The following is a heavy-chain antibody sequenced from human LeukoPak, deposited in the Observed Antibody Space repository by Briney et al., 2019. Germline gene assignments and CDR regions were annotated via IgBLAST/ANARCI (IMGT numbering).Heavy chain of an antibody. CDR3: ARDRLAAAGNNWFDP. V-gene: IGHV1-46*01. J-gene: IGHJ5*02. D-gene: IGHD6-13*01. CDR1: GYTFTSYY. CDR2: INPSGGST. Sequence: ASVKVSCKASGYTFTSYYMHWVRQAPGQGLEWMGIINPSGGSTNYAQKFQGRVTMTRDTSISTAYMELSRLRSDDTAVYYCARDRLAAAGNNWFDPWGQGTLVTVSS.